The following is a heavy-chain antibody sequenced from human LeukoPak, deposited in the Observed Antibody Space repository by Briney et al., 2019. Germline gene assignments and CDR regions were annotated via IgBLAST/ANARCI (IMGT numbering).Heavy chain of an antibody. D-gene: IGHD2-15*01. CDR3: AKGVGYCSGVSCQQFDY. Sequence: PGGSLRLSCAASGFTFSNYGMDWVPQAPGKVLEWVSGICPSGDNTYYADSVTGRITISRDNSKNTLYLQMNSLRAEDTAVYYCAKGVGYCSGVSCQQFDYWGQGTLVTVSS. CDR1: GFTFSNYG. CDR2: ICPSGDNT. J-gene: IGHJ4*02. V-gene: IGHV3-23*01.